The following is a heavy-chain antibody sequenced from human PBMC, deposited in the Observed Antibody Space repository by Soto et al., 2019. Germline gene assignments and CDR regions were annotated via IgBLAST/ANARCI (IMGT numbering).Heavy chain of an antibody. CDR3: ARQGFGELHGLVDV. J-gene: IGHJ6*02. D-gene: IGHD3-10*01. CDR1: GGPMNNYY. Sequence: QVQLQESGPGLVKPSETLSLTCTISGGPMNNYYCSWFRQPRGQGLEWIGYMGYNGFTRYNPSLRRRVAISLDTAKNQCSLNLSSVTAADTALYYCARQGFGELHGLVDVWGQGITVTVSS. V-gene: IGHV4-59*08. CDR2: MGYNGFT.